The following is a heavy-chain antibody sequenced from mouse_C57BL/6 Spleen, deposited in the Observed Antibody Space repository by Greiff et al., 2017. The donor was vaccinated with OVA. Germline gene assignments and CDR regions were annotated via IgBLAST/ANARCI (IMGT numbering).Heavy chain of an antibody. CDR3: ARRYYDYDVGWYFDV. Sequence: VQLKESGPGLVQPSQSLSITCTVSGFSLTSYGVHWVRQSPGKGLEWLGVIWSGGSTDYNAAFISRLSISKDNSKSQVFFKMNSLQADDTAIYYCARRYYDYDVGWYFDVWGTGTTVTVSS. CDR2: IWSGGST. CDR1: GFSLTSYG. D-gene: IGHD2-4*01. V-gene: IGHV2-2*01. J-gene: IGHJ1*03.